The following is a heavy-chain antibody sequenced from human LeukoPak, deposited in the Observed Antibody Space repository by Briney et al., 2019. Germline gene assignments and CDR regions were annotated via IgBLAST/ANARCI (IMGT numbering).Heavy chain of an antibody. CDR3: ARETLRDSVVAAPPAY. CDR2: ISGSGGST. V-gene: IGHV3-23*01. CDR1: GFTFSSYA. Sequence: GGSLRLSCAASGFTFSSYAMSWVRQAPGKGLEWVSAISGSGGSTYYADSVKGRFTISRDNSKNTLYLQMNSLRAEDTAVYYCARETLRDSVVAAPPAYWGQGTLVTVSS. J-gene: IGHJ4*02. D-gene: IGHD2-15*01.